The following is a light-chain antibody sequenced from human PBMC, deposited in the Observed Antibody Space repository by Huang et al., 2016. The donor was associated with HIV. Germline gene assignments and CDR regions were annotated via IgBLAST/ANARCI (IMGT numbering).Light chain of an antibody. V-gene: IGKV3-15*01. CDR3: QQYNDWPLT. Sequence: EIVMTQSPATLSVSPGERVTFPCRASQRLSSQLAWYQQKRGQAPRLLIYGVSTRATDIPARFSGSGSGTDFTLTINSLQSEDFATYYCQQYNDWPLTFGQGTEVEIK. J-gene: IGKJ1*01. CDR1: QRLSSQ. CDR2: GVS.